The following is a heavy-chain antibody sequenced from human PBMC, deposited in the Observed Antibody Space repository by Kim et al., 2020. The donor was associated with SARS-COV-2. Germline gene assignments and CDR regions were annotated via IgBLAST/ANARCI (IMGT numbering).Heavy chain of an antibody. Sequence: GGSLRLSCAASEFTFSNFAMSWVRQGPGKGLEWVSAISASGFNTYYADSVKGRFTISRDNSKNTLYMEMNSLRADDTAVFYCARFLPPWFFNSKTTNYFDLWGQGTLVTVSS. J-gene: IGHJ4*02. V-gene: IGHV3-23*01. CDR1: EFTFSNFA. D-gene: IGHD3-10*01. CDR2: ISASGFNT. CDR3: ARFLPPWFFNSKTTNYFDL.